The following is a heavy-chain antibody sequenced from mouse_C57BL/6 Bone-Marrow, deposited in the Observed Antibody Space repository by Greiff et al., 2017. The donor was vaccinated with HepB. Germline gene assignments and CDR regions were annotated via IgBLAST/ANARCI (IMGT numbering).Heavy chain of an antibody. CDR1: GFTFSSYT. D-gene: IGHD2-4*01. V-gene: IGHV5-9*01. CDR2: ISGGGGNT. J-gene: IGHJ3*01. CDR3: ARPSDYDYDEAWFAY. Sequence: EVMLVESGGGLVKPGGSLKLSCEASGFTFSSYTMSWVRQTTEKRLDWVATISGGGGNTYYPDSVKGRFTITGDNTKNTLYLQMSSQRSEDTALYYCARPSDYDYDEAWFAYWDQGTLVTVSA.